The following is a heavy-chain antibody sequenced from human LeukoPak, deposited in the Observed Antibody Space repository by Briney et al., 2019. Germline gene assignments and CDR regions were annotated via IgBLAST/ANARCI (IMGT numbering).Heavy chain of an antibody. CDR1: GGSISSYY. D-gene: IGHD3-3*01. CDR2: IYTSGST. V-gene: IGHV4-4*07. J-gene: IGHJ3*02. Sequence: PSETLSLTCTVSGGSISSYYWSWIRQPAGKGLEWIGRIYTSGSTNYNPSLKSRVTMSVDTSKNQFSLKLSSVTAADTAVYYCARATYDFWSGYYYAFDIWGQGTMVTVSS. CDR3: ARATYDFWSGYYYAFDI.